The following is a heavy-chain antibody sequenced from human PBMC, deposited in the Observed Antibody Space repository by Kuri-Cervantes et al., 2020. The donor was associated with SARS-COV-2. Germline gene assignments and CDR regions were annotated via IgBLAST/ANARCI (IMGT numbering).Heavy chain of an antibody. V-gene: IGHV4-61*01. CDR1: GGSVSSDSYY. CDR3: ARGEGYCSGGSCYSSWYFDL. Sequence: GSLRLSCTVSGGSVSSDSYYWSWIRQPPGKGLEWIGYIHYSGNTNYNPSLKSRVTISVDTSKNQFSLKLSSVTAADTAVYYCARGEGYCSGGSCYSSWYFDLWGRGTLVTVSS. D-gene: IGHD2-15*01. J-gene: IGHJ2*01. CDR2: IHYSGNT.